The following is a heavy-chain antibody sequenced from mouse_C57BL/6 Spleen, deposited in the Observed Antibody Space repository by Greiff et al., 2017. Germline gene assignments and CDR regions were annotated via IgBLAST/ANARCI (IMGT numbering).Heavy chain of an antibody. J-gene: IGHJ2*01. CDR3: SPGNYYWLDD. Sequence: EVQWVQPGPELVKPGASVKISCKASGYSFTDYNMNWVKQSPGQGLEWIGVINPDCGTTSYNQKFKGKATLTVDPSSSTAYMQLNSLTSEYCAGYGGSPGNYYWLDDWGKGTTLTVSS. D-gene: IGHD1-1*01. CDR1: GYSFTDYN. V-gene: IGHV1-39*01. CDR2: INPDCGTT.